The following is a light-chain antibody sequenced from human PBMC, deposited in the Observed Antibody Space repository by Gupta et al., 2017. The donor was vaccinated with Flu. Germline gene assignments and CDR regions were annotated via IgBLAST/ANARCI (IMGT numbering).Light chain of an antibody. Sequence: LPQPPSVSVAPGQPPMNTWGGNIIGSKSVHWYQQKSGQAPVLVVFDDGDRPSGIPKRFSGSNSGNTATLTISRVEAGDEADYYCQVWDGNSDHYVFGTGTKVTVV. CDR2: DDG. CDR3: QVWDGNSDHYV. V-gene: IGLV3-21*02. CDR1: IIGSKS. J-gene: IGLJ1*01.